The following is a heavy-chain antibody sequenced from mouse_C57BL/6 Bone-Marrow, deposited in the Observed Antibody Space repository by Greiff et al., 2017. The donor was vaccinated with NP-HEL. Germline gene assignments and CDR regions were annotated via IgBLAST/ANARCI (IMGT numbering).Heavy chain of an antibody. Sequence: EVQLQQSGAELVKPGASVKLSCTASGFNIKDYYMHWVKQRTEQGLEWIGWIDPENGDTEYASKFQGKATITADTSSNTAYLQLSSLTSEDTAVYYCTITTVVATKFAYWGQGTLVTVSA. CDR2: IDPENGDT. CDR3: TITTVVATKFAY. CDR1: GFNIKDYY. J-gene: IGHJ3*01. D-gene: IGHD1-1*01. V-gene: IGHV14-4*01.